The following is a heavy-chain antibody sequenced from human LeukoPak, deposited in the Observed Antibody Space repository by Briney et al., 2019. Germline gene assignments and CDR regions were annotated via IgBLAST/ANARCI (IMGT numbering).Heavy chain of an antibody. V-gene: IGHV3-30-3*01. CDR1: GFTFSSYA. Sequence: GGSLRLSCAASGFTFSSYAMHWVRQAPGKGLEWVAVISYDGSNKYYADSVKGRFTISRDNSKNTLYLQMNSLRAEDTAVCYCARDSLGIFGVVYAFDIWGQGTMVTVSS. J-gene: IGHJ3*02. CDR2: ISYDGSNK. CDR3: ARDSLGIFGVVYAFDI. D-gene: IGHD3-3*01.